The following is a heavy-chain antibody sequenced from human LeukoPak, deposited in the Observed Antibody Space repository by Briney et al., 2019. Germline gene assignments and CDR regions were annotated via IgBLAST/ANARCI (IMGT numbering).Heavy chain of an antibody. V-gene: IGHV3-7*01. Sequence: GGSLRLSCAASGFTFSSYWMSWVRQAPGKGLEWVANIKQDGSERYYVDSVKGRFTISRDNAKNSLYLQMNSLRAEDTAVYYCAKTTVRPHKYYFDYWGQGTLVTVSS. CDR2: IKQDGSER. CDR3: AKTTVRPHKYYFDY. J-gene: IGHJ4*02. CDR1: GFTFSSYW. D-gene: IGHD4-17*01.